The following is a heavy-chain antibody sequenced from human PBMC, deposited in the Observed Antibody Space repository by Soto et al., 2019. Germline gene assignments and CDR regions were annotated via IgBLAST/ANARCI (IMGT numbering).Heavy chain of an antibody. V-gene: IGHV4-4*02. Sequence: PSETLSLTCAVSGGSISSANCWTWVRQPPGKGLEWIGEIYHGGSTSYNPSLKSRVTLSLDKFKNHFSLNLTSVTAADTAAYYCARLSFSYGVDVWGQGTTVTVSS. CDR1: GGSISSANC. J-gene: IGHJ6*02. CDR2: IYHGGST. CDR3: ARLSFSYGVDV.